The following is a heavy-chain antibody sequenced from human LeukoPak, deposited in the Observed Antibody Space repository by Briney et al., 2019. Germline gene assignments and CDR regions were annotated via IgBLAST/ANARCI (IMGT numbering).Heavy chain of an antibody. CDR1: GYTLTELS. Sequence: GASVKVSCKVSGYTLTELSMHWVRQAPGKGLEWMGGFDPEGGETIYAQKFQGRVTMTEDTSTDTAYMELSSLRPEDTAVYYCATDDGQQQLVRHYWGQGTLVTVSS. CDR2: FDPEGGET. D-gene: IGHD6-13*01. J-gene: IGHJ4*02. V-gene: IGHV1-24*01. CDR3: ATDDGQQQLVRHY.